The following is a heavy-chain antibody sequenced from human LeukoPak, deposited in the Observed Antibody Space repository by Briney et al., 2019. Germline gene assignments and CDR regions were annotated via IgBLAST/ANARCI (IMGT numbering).Heavy chain of an antibody. Sequence: SETLSLTCTVSGGSISSSSYYWGWIRQPPGKGLEWIGSIYYSGSTYYNPSLKSRVTISVDTSKNQFSLKLSSVTAADTAVYYCARRIRYDIHAFDIWGQGTMVTVSS. CDR2: IYYSGST. D-gene: IGHD3-22*01. CDR1: GGSISSSSYY. J-gene: IGHJ3*02. V-gene: IGHV4-39*07. CDR3: ARRIRYDIHAFDI.